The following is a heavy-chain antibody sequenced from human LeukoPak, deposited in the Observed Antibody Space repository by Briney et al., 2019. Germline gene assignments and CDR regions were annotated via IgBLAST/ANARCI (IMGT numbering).Heavy chain of an antibody. J-gene: IGHJ4*02. CDR2: IYYSGNT. V-gene: IGHV4-39*01. D-gene: IGHD6-19*01. Sequence: SETLSLTCTVSGGSISSTSYYWGWVRQPPGKGLEWIGSIYYSGNTYYNPSLKSRVAISVDTSKNQFSVKLSSVTAADTAVYYCARRVVYSSGWFDYWGQGTLVTVSS. CDR3: ARRVVYSSGWFDY. CDR1: GGSISSTSYY.